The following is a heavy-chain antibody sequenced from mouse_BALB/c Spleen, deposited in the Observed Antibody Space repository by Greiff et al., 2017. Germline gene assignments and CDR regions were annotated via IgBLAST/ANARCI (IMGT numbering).Heavy chain of an antibody. V-gene: IGHV7-3*02. CDR2: IRNKANGYTT. Sequence: EVHLVESGGGLVQPGGSLRLSCATSGFTFTDYYMSWVRQPPGKALEWLGFIRNKANGYTTEYSASVKGRFTISRDNSQSILYLQMNTLRAEDSATYYCARCQTGYFDYWGQGTTLTVSS. J-gene: IGHJ2*01. CDR1: GFTFTDYY. D-gene: IGHD4-1*01. CDR3: ARCQTGYFDY.